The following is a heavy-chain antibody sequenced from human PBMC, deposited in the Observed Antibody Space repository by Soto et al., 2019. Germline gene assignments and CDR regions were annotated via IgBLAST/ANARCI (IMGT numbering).Heavy chain of an antibody. J-gene: IGHJ5*01. D-gene: IGHD4-17*01. CDR1: GGSISSYY. CDR3: ARQYCEYGDNAWFDP. Sequence: SETLSLTCTVSGGSISSYYWSWIRQPPGKGLEWIGYIYYSGSTNYNPSLKSRVTISVGTSKNQFSLKLSSVTAADTAVYYCARQYCEYGDNAWFDPLGQRTLVTV. CDR2: IYYSGST. V-gene: IGHV4-59*08.